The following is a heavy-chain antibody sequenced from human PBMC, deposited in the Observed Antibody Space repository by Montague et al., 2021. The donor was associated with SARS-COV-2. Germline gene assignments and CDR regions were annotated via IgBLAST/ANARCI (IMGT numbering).Heavy chain of an antibody. J-gene: IGHJ4*02. D-gene: IGHD2-2*01. CDR2: ISYAGRT. V-gene: IGHV4-39*01. Sequence: SETLSLTCAVYGGSISSPDYYWGWIRQSPGKGLEWIGSISYAGRTYYNPSLRSRVSFSMDTSKNHFSLSLNSVTAADTAVYFCARQLPSYCSTSKCYPYYFDVWGQGALVTVSS. CDR3: ARQLPSYCSTSKCYPYYFDV. CDR1: GGSISSPDYY.